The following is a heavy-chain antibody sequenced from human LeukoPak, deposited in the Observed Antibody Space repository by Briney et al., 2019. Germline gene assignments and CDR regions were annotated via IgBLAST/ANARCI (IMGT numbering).Heavy chain of an antibody. Sequence: GGSLRPSRAASGFTFSSYSMNWVRQAPGKGLEWVSSISSSSSYIYYADSVKGRFTISRDNAKNSLYLQMNSLRAEDTAVYYCARAAGHYYFDYWGQGTLVTVSS. CDR1: GFTFSSYS. V-gene: IGHV3-21*01. CDR3: ARAAGHYYFDY. J-gene: IGHJ4*02. D-gene: IGHD6-13*01. CDR2: ISSSSSYI.